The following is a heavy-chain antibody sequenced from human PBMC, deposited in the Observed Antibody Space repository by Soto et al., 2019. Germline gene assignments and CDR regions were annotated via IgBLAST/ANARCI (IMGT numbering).Heavy chain of an antibody. Sequence: QVQLVQSGAEVKKPGSSVKVSCKAYGGTFSSYAISWVRQARGQGLEWMGGSMPICGTANYAQKFQGRVTITADESTSTAYMELGSVRYEETAVYYCARAGTMIVADNCFDPWGQGTLVTVSS. J-gene: IGHJ5*02. CDR2: SMPICGTA. CDR1: GGTFSSYA. V-gene: IGHV1-69*01. CDR3: ARAGTMIVADNCFDP. D-gene: IGHD3-22*01.